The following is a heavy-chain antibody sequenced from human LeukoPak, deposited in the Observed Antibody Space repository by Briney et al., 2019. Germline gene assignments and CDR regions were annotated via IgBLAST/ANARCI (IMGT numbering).Heavy chain of an antibody. J-gene: IGHJ6*03. V-gene: IGHV3-21*01. CDR1: GFAFSKCS. D-gene: IGHD3-3*01. CDR3: ARGDYDFCSGYSYYYYYYMDV. CDR2: ISSSSSYI. Sequence: PGGSLRLAFAPTGFAFSKCSNNGVRQAPKKRMEWVSSISSSSSYIYYADSVKGRFTISRDNAKNSLYPQMNSLRVEDTAVYYCARGDYDFCSGYSYYYYYYMDVWGKGTTVTVSS.